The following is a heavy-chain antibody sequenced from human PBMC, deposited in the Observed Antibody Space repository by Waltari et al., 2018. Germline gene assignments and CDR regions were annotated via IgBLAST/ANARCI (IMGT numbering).Heavy chain of an antibody. CDR3: TTGGWFNWDRYYFDY. J-gene: IGHJ4*02. V-gene: IGHV3-15*02. Sequence: EVHLEESGGALVKPGGSLRLYCEASGFTFIYALMSWVRQAPGKGLEWVGHVKSESDAGTTNYAAPVKGRFTISRDDSKNKLYLQMSSLKTEDTAVYYCTTGGWFNWDRYYFDYWGRGTLVTVSS. CDR1: GFTFIYAL. CDR2: VKSESDAGTT. D-gene: IGHD1-1*01.